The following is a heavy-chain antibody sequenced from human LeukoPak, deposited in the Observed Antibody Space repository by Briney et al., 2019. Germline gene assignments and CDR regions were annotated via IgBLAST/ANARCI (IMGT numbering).Heavy chain of an antibody. CDR2: IYYTGTG. CDR1: GGSISSGGYY. J-gene: IGHJ3*02. Sequence: SQTLSLTCTVSGGSISSGGYYWSWIRQPPGKGLEWIGNIYYTGTGNNSPSLKSRVTMSVDTSKNQFSLRLNSVTAADTAVYYCARARCVSAWYAFDIWGQGTMVTVSS. V-gene: IGHV4-61*08. D-gene: IGHD6-19*01. CDR3: ARARCVSAWYAFDI.